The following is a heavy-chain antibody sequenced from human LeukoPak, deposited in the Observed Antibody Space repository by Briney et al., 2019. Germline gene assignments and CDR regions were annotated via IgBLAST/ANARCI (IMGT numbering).Heavy chain of an antibody. J-gene: IGHJ4*02. CDR3: AISSYSSSWSIFDY. CDR2: ISSSSSYI. D-gene: IGHD6-13*01. Sequence: PGGSLRLSCAASGFTFSDYYMSWIRQAPGKGLEWVSHISSSSSYINYADSVKGRFTISRDNAKNSLYLQMNSLRAEDTAVYYCAISSYSSSWSIFDYWGQGTLVTVSS. CDR1: GFTFSDYY. V-gene: IGHV3-11*03.